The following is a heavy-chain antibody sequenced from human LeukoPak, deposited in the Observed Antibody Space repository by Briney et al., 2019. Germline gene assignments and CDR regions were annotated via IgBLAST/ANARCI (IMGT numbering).Heavy chain of an antibody. Sequence: ASVKVSCKASGYTFTGYYMHWVRQAPGQGLEWMGWINPNSGGTKYAQKFQGRVTMTRDTSISTAYMELSRLRSDDTAVYYCAREGKTYYDFWSGYYNYWGQGTLVTVSS. CDR1: GYTFTGYY. D-gene: IGHD3-3*01. J-gene: IGHJ4*02. CDR3: AREGKTYYDFWSGYYNY. V-gene: IGHV1-2*02. CDR2: INPNSGGT.